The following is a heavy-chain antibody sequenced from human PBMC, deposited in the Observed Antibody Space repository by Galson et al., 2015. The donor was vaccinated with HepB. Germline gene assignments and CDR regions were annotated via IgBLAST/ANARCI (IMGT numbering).Heavy chain of an antibody. J-gene: IGHJ4*02. CDR3: ARGYNYGPYYFDC. CDR1: GFTVSSNY. CDR2: IYRDGHT. V-gene: IGHV3-53*01. Sequence: SLRLSCAASGFTVSSNYMTWVRQAPGKGLEWVSSIYRDGHTYYADSVKGRFTVSRDTSNNTLHLQMNTLRAEDTALYYCARGYNYGPYYFDCWGQGTLVTVSS. D-gene: IGHD3-10*01.